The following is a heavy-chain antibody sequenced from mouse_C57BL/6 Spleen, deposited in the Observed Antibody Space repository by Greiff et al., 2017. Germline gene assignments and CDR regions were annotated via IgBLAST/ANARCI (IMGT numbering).Heavy chain of an antibody. CDR2: IWGVGST. CDR1: GFSLTSYG. Sequence: QVQLQQSGPGLVAPSQSLSITCTVSGFSLTSYGVDWVRQSPGKGLEWLGVIWGVGSTNYNSALKSRLSISKDNSKSQVFLKMNSLQTDDTAMYYCASGPHYYGSSFAYWGQGTLVTVSA. CDR3: ASGPHYYGSSFAY. J-gene: IGHJ3*01. D-gene: IGHD1-1*01. V-gene: IGHV2-6*01.